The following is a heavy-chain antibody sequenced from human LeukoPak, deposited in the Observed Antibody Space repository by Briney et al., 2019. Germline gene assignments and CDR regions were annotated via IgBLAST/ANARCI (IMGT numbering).Heavy chain of an antibody. Sequence: GGSLRLSCEASGFTFRSFAMSWVRQAPGKGLERLSGISASGHYIYNADSVKGRFTISRDNSKNTLYIEINSLRAEDTAVYYCARDGSWGDYQFYFYMDVWGKGTTVTVSS. V-gene: IGHV3-23*01. D-gene: IGHD2-2*01. CDR2: ISASGHYI. J-gene: IGHJ6*03. CDR3: ARDGSWGDYQFYFYMDV. CDR1: GFTFRSFA.